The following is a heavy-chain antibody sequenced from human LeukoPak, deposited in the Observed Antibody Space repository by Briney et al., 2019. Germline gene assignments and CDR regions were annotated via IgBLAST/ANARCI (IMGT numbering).Heavy chain of an antibody. CDR3: ARDRWYSSSWYWFDP. Sequence: SETLSLTRTVAGGSISSYYWSWIRQPAGKGLEWIGRIYTSGSTNYNPSLKSRVTRSVATSKSQFSLKLSAVTATDTAVYYCARDRWYSSSWYWFDPRGQGTLVTVSS. CDR2: IYTSGST. J-gene: IGHJ5*02. D-gene: IGHD6-13*01. CDR1: GGSISSYY. V-gene: IGHV4-4*07.